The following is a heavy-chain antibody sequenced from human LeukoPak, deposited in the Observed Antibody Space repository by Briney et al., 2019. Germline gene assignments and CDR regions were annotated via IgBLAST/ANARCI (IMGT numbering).Heavy chain of an antibody. Sequence: SETLSLTCTVWGRSISSYYWRWIRQPPGKGLEWIGYIYYTGNTNYNPSLKSRVTISVDTSNNQFSLKSRTVTAADTALYYCGRHKVSSWPNYYLDVWGKGTTVTVSS. J-gene: IGHJ6*03. CDR3: GRHKVSSWPNYYLDV. D-gene: IGHD6-13*01. CDR2: IYYTGNT. V-gene: IGHV4-59*08. CDR1: GRSISSYY.